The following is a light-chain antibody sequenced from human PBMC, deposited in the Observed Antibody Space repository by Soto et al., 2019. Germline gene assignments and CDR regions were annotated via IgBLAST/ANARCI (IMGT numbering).Light chain of an antibody. CDR3: QHYHSYCT. CDR1: QNIRSR. CDR2: NAS. J-gene: IGKJ1*01. Sequence: DFQMTQSPSTLSASVGDRVTITRRASQNIRSRLYWLQQKSGKAPKLLIYNASSLESGVPQRFSGSGSGTEFTLTISSLQTDDFSPYYCQHYHSYCTFGQGTQVDIX. V-gene: IGKV1-5*01.